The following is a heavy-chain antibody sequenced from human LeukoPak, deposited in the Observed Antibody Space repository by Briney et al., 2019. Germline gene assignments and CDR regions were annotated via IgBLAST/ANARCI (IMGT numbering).Heavy chain of an antibody. Sequence: ASVKVSCKASGYTFTGYYLHWVRQAPGQGLEWMGWINPNSGGTNYAQKFQGRVTMTRDTSISTAYMELSRLRSDDTAVYYCARSHYDSSGYYVPWGQGTLVTVSP. D-gene: IGHD3-22*01. J-gene: IGHJ5*02. CDR2: INPNSGGT. V-gene: IGHV1-2*02. CDR3: ARSHYDSSGYYVP. CDR1: GYTFTGYY.